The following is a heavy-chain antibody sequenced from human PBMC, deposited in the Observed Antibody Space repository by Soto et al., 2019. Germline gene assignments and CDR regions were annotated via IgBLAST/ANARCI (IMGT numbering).Heavy chain of an antibody. CDR2: ISYDGSNK. V-gene: IGHV3-30-3*01. D-gene: IGHD6-13*01. J-gene: IGHJ3*02. CDR1: GFTFSSYA. Sequence: GGSLRLSCAASGFTFSSYAMHWVRQAPGKGLEWVAVISYDGSNKYYADSVKGRFTISRDNSKNTLYLQMNSLRAEDTAVYYCAAATLVHSSSWSFRWGGEEKINDAFDIWGQGTMVTVSS. CDR3: AAATLVHSSSWSFRWGGEEKINDAFDI.